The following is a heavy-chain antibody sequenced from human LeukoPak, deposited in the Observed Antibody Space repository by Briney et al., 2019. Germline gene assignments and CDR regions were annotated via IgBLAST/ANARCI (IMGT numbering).Heavy chain of an antibody. CDR3: TRDPWQQLVQRAFDI. V-gene: IGHV3-49*05. CDR2: ISSKADGGTT. Sequence: KSGGSLRLSCTAYGFTFGDYAMSWFRQAPGKGLEGVGFISSKADGGTTEYAASVKGRFTIARDDSKSIAYRQMNSLKTEDTAVYYCTRDPWQQLVQRAFDIWGEGTMVTVSS. D-gene: IGHD6-13*01. CDR1: GFTFGDYA. J-gene: IGHJ3*02.